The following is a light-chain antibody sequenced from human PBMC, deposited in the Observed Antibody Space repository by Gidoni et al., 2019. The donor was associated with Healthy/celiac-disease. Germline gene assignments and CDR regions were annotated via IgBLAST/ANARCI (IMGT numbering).Light chain of an antibody. CDR2: EGS. Sequence: QSALTPPASVAGSPGQSITISCTGTSSDVGSYNLVSWYQQHPGQAPKLMIYEGSKRPSGVSNRFSGAKSGKTASLTISGLQAEDEADYYCCSYAGSSTSVFGGGTKLTVL. CDR3: CSYAGSSTSV. J-gene: IGLJ2*01. V-gene: IGLV2-23*01. CDR1: SSDVGSYNL.